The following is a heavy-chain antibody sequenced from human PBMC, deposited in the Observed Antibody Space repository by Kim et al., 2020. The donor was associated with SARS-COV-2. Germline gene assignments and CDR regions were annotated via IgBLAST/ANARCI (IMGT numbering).Heavy chain of an antibody. Sequence: GGSLRLSCAASGFIFSAYDMHWVRQAPGKGLEWISCISSSGLTIYYADSVKGRFTISRDNAKNSLYLQMNSLRAEDAAVYFCAKRGLEDVWGQGTTVTVSS. V-gene: IGHV3-48*03. CDR1: GFIFSAYD. CDR2: ISSSGLTI. D-gene: IGHD6-19*01. CDR3: AKRGLEDV. J-gene: IGHJ6*02.